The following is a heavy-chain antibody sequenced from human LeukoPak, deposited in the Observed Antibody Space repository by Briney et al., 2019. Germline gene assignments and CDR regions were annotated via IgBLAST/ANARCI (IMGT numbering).Heavy chain of an antibody. V-gene: IGHV3-7*04. CDR2: IKHDGSEK. Sequence: PGGSLRLSCEASGFTFRIYWMSWVRQAPGKGLEWVANIKHDGSEKYYVDSVKGRFTISRDNAKNSLYLQMNSLRAEDTAVYYCARDYFYPMDAWGQGTTVTVSS. CDR1: GFTFRIYW. J-gene: IGHJ6*02. CDR3: ARDYFYPMDA.